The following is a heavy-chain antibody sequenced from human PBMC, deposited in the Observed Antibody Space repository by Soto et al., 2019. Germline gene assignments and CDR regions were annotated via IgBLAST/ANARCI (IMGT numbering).Heavy chain of an antibody. V-gene: IGHV1-69*01. J-gene: IGHJ6*02. CDR2: IIPIFGTA. D-gene: IGHD1-7*01. CDR1: GGTFSSYA. CDR3: ARGITGTTIYYYGMDV. Sequence: GXSVKDSCKASGGTFSSYAISWVREAPVQGLEWMGGIIPIFGTANYAQKFQGRVTITADESTSTAYMELSSLRSEDTAVYYCARGITGTTIYYYGMDVWGQGTTVTVSS.